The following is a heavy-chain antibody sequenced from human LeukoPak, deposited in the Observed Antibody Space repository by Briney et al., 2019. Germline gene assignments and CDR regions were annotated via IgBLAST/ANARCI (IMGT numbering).Heavy chain of an antibody. CDR3: AKGDFGELVSLDY. V-gene: IGHV3-9*01. J-gene: IGHJ4*02. CDR2: ISWNSGSI. D-gene: IGHD3-10*01. CDR1: GFTFDDYA. Sequence: GGSLRLSCAASGFTFDDYAMHWVRHAPGKGLEWVSGISWNSGSIGYADSVKGRFTISRDNAKNSLYLQMNSLRAEDTALYYCAKGDFGELVSLDYWGQGTLVTVSS.